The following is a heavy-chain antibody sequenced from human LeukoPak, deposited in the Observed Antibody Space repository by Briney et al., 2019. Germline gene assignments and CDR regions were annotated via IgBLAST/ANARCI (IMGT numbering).Heavy chain of an antibody. V-gene: IGHV3-48*01. J-gene: IGHJ4*02. CDR1: GFTFSSYS. Sequence: GGSLRPSCAASGFTFSSYSMNWVRQAPGKGLEWVSYISSSSSTIYYADSVKGRFTISRDNAKNSVYLQMNSLRAEDTAVYYCARPKDIVVVPAAMAFDYWGQGTLVTVSS. D-gene: IGHD2-2*01. CDR2: ISSSSSTI. CDR3: ARPKDIVVVPAAMAFDY.